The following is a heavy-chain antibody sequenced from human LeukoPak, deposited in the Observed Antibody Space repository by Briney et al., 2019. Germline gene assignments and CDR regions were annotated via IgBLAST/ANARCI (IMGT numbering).Heavy chain of an antibody. V-gene: IGHV3-48*04. CDR3: ARGVNYYDSSGYSVHDAFDI. CDR1: GFTFSSYS. D-gene: IGHD3-22*01. Sequence: GGSLTLSCAASGFTFSSYSMNWVRQPPGKGQEGVSYINSRTSTISYADYVKGRFTSSRDNAKNSLYLQRNSLRAEDTAVYYCARGVNYYDSSGYSVHDAFDIWGQGTMATVSS. J-gene: IGHJ3*02. CDR2: INSRTSTI.